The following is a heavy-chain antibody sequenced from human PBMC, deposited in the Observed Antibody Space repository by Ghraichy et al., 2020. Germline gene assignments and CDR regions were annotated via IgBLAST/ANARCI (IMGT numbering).Heavy chain of an antibody. Sequence: ALRLSCAASGFTFDDYAMHWVRQAPGKGLEWVSGISWNSGSIGYADSVKGRFTISRDNAKNSLYLQMNSLRAEDTALYYCAKARTAMGRTHYDYWGQGTLVTVSS. CDR1: GFTFDDYA. V-gene: IGHV3-9*01. D-gene: IGHD5-18*01. J-gene: IGHJ4*02. CDR2: ISWNSGSI. CDR3: AKARTAMGRTHYDY.